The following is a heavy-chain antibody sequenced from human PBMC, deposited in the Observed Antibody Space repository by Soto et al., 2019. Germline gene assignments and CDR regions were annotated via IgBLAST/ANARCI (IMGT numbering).Heavy chain of an antibody. D-gene: IGHD3-10*01. CDR2: MYYSGSG. J-gene: IGHJ4*02. CDR3: ARGGRYYGSGSYYFDY. V-gene: IGHV4-59*12. CDR1: GASMRSYY. Sequence: SETMSLTCTVSGASMRSYYWTWIRQPPGKGLGWIGYMYYSGSGKYNPSLKSRVTISVDTSKNQFSLKLSSVTAADTAVYYCARGGRYYGSGSYYFDYWDQGTLVTVSS.